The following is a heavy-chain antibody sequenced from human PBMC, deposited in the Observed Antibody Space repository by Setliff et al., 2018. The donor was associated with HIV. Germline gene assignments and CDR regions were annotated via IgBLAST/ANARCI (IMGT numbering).Heavy chain of an antibody. CDR1: GGTFSIFS. J-gene: IGHJ4*02. V-gene: IGHV1-69*13. CDR2: IIPVFGPP. CDR3: ARVRGDYGANEV. Sequence: SVKVSCKTSGGTFSIFSITWVRQAPGQGLEWMGGIIPVFGPPNYAQRFQRRLTITADESTNTAYMELSSLKPEDTAVYYCARVRGDYGANEVWGQGTLVTVSS. D-gene: IGHD4-17*01.